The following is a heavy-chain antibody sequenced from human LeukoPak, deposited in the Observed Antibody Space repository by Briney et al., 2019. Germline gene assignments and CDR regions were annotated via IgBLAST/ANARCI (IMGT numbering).Heavy chain of an antibody. D-gene: IGHD5-24*01. V-gene: IGHV1-46*01. J-gene: IGHJ4*02. CDR1: GYTFTSYF. CDR2: INPTDGIT. Sequence: GASVKVSCKASGYTFTSYFIHWVRQAPGQGLEWMGFINPTDGITTYAQRSQGRITMTRDTSTGTVYMELSSLGSDDTAVYYCARGLEMEVAAYWGQGTPVTVSS. CDR3: ARGLEMEVAAY.